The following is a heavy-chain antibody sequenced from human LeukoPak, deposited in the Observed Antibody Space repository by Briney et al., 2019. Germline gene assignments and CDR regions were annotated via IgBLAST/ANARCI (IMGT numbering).Heavy chain of an antibody. Sequence: PGGSLRLSCAASGFTFSSYAMSWVRQAPGKGLEWVSAISGSGGSTYYADSVKGRFTISRDNSKNTLYLQMNSLRAEGTAVYYCAKYPVGSSSRPYYFDYWGQGTLVTVSS. J-gene: IGHJ4*02. CDR3: AKYPVGSSSRPYYFDY. CDR2: ISGSGGST. CDR1: GFTFSSYA. V-gene: IGHV3-23*01. D-gene: IGHD6-6*01.